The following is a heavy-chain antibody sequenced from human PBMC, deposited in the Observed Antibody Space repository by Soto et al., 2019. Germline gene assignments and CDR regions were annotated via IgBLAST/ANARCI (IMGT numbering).Heavy chain of an antibody. Sequence: QVQLQESGPGLVKPSQTLSLTCTVSGGSISSGGYYWSWIRQHPGKGLERIGYIYYSGSTYYNPSLKSRVTISVDTSKNQFSLKLSSVTAADTAVYYCARDQVYDYIWGSYRSPDAFDIWGQGTMVTVSS. CDR3: ARDQVYDYIWGSYRSPDAFDI. CDR1: GGSISSGGYY. V-gene: IGHV4-31*03. D-gene: IGHD3-16*02. CDR2: IYYSGST. J-gene: IGHJ3*02.